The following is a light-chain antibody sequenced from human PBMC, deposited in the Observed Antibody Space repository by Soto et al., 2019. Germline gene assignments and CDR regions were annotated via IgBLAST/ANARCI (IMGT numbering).Light chain of an antibody. CDR1: QSVSSSY. CDR2: GAS. CDR3: QQYGSSPLWT. V-gene: IGKV3-20*01. Sequence: ETVLTQSPATQYLSPGERATLSCRASQSVSSSYLAWYQQKPGQAPRLLIYGASSRATGIPDRFSGSGSGTDFTLTISRLEPEDFAVYYCQQYGSSPLWTFGQGTKVDIK. J-gene: IGKJ1*01.